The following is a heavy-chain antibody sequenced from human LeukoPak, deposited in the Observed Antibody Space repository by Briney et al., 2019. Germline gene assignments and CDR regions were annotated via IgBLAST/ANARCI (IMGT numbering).Heavy chain of an antibody. CDR1: GFTFGDYA. Sequence: PGGSLRLSCTASGFTFGDYAMSWVRQAPGKGLEWVGFIRSKAYGGTTEYAASVKGRFTISRDDSKSIAYLQMNSLKTEDTAVSYCTSSRSHSSTSCSIWGQGTLVTVSS. CDR2: IRSKAYGGTT. V-gene: IGHV3-49*04. D-gene: IGHD2-2*01. CDR3: TSSRSHSSTSCSI. J-gene: IGHJ4*02.